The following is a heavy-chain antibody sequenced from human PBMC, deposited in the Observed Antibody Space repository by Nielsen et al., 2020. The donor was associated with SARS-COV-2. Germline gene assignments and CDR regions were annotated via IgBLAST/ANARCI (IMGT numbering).Heavy chain of an antibody. CDR2: INSDGSST. CDR1: GFTFSSYW. J-gene: IGHJ2*01. D-gene: IGHD4-17*01. V-gene: IGHV3-74*01. CDR3: AKGPDYGDYFGYFDL. Sequence: GESLKISCAASGFTFSSYWMHWVRQAPGKGLVWVSRINSDGSSTSYADSVKGRFTISRDNAKNTLYLQMYSLRVEDTAVYYCAKGPDYGDYFGYFDLWGRGTLVIVSS.